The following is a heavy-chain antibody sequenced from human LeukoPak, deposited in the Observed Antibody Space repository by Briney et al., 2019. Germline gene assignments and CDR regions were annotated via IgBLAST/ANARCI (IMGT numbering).Heavy chain of an antibody. Sequence: ASVKVSCKASGYTFTSYYMHRVRQAPGQGLEWMGIINPSGGSTSYAQKFQGRVTMTRDTSTSTVYMEMSSLRSEDTAVYYCARTARGSGSYLLYYFDYWGQGSLVTVSS. CDR1: GYTFTSYY. J-gene: IGHJ4*02. CDR2: INPSGGST. V-gene: IGHV1-46*01. CDR3: ARTARGSGSYLLYYFDY. D-gene: IGHD3-10*01.